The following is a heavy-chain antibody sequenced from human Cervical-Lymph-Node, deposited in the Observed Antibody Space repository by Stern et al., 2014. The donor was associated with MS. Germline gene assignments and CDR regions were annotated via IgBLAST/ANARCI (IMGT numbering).Heavy chain of an antibody. CDR1: GVHISSFY. D-gene: IGHD2-2*01. Sequence: VQLVESGPGLVKPSETLSLACTVSGVHISSFYWSWIRQPPGKGLEWIGYIFYNGPTTYNPSLKSRVAISIDTSRNQVSLKLSSVTAADTAIYFCASSPPSDAAIDYWGQGTLVTVSS. J-gene: IGHJ4*02. CDR2: IFYNGPT. CDR3: ASSPPSDAAIDY. V-gene: IGHV4-59*03.